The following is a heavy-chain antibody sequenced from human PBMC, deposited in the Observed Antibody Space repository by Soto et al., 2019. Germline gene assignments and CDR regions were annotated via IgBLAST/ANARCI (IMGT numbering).Heavy chain of an antibody. CDR2: ISTYNGNT. D-gene: IGHD3-10*01. Sequence: QVQLVQSGAEVKKPGASVKVSCKASGYTFTSYGINWVRQAPGQGLEWLGWISTYNGNTNFAQNLQGRVALTPDTSTSPAYMELRSLRFDDTAIYYCARGITMVRGVQYYFYGMDVWGQGTTVSVSS. CDR3: ARGITMVRGVQYYFYGMDV. CDR1: GYTFTSYG. V-gene: IGHV1-18*01. J-gene: IGHJ6*02.